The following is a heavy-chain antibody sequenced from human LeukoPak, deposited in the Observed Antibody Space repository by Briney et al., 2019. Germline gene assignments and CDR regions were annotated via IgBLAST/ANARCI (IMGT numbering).Heavy chain of an antibody. Sequence: GGSLRLSCTASAFTFDDYAMSWVRQAPGKGLEWVSTINWNGGSTGYADSVKGRFTISRDNAKNSLYLQMNSLRAEDTALYYCARVVWVRKSQLAHFDYWGQGTLVTVSS. CDR2: INWNGGST. CDR1: AFTFDDYA. V-gene: IGHV3-20*04. D-gene: IGHD3-16*01. CDR3: ARVVWVRKSQLAHFDY. J-gene: IGHJ4*02.